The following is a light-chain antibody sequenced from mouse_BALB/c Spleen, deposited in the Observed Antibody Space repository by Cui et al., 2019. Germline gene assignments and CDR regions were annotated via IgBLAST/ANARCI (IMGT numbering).Light chain of an antibody. CDR1: SSVSH. J-gene: IGKJ4*01. V-gene: IGKV4-68*01. CDR2: LTS. Sequence: QIVLTQSPALMSASPGDKVTMTCIASSSVSHMYWYQQKPRSSPKPWIYLTSNLASGVPARFSGSGSGTSYSLTISSVEAEDAATYYCQQWSSNPFTFGSGTKLEIK. CDR3: QQWSSNPFT.